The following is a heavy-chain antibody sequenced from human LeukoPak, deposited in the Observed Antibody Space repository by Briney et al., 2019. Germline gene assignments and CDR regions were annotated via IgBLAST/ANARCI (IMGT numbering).Heavy chain of an antibody. D-gene: IGHD4-17*01. V-gene: IGHV3-23*01. Sequence: TGGSLRLSCAASGFTFSTYAMSWVRQAPGKGLEWVSSISGSGGNTYYADSVKGRFPITRDNSKNTLYLQMNSLRAEDTAGYYCAKGRNDYGDAALNYWGQGTLVTVSS. CDR1: GFTFSTYA. CDR3: AKGRNDYGDAALNY. J-gene: IGHJ4*02. CDR2: ISGSGGNT.